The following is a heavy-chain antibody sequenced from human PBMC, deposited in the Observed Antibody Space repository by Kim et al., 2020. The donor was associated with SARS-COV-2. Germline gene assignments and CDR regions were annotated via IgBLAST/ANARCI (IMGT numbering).Heavy chain of an antibody. J-gene: IGHJ4*02. CDR3: ARASRKPLINIDS. D-gene: IGHD3-16*01. V-gene: IGHV4-4*06. Sequence: TPSLKSRLTMSVDMSTNQFSLRLKSVTAADTAVYYCARASRKPLINIDSWGQGTLVTVSS.